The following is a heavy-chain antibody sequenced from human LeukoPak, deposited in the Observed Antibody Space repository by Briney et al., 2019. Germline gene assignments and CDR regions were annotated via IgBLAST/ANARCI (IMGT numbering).Heavy chain of an antibody. CDR3: AKGSYYDILTGTFDY. V-gene: IGHV3-23*01. CDR2: IGGSGVNR. CDR1: GFTFSSYG. D-gene: IGHD3-9*01. Sequence: GGSLRLSCAASGFTFSSYGMSWVRQAPGKGLEWVSTIGGSGVNRDYADSVKGRFIISRDNSKNTLYLQMNSLRAEDTAVYYCAKGSYYDILTGTFDYWGQGTLVTVSS. J-gene: IGHJ4*02.